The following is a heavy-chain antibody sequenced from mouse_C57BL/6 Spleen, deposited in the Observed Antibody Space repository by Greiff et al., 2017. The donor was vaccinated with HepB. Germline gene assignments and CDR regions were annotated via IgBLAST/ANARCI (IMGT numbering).Heavy chain of an antibody. CDR2: IDPETGGT. V-gene: IGHV1-15*01. J-gene: IGHJ1*03. Sequence: QVQLKESGAELVRPGASVTLSCKASGYTFTDYEMHWVKQTPVHGLEWIGAIDPETGGTAYNQKFKGKAILTADKSSSTAYMELRSLTSEDSAVYYCTSKGHLLWYFDVWGTGTTVTVSS. CDR3: TSKGHLLWYFDV. CDR1: GYTFTDYE. D-gene: IGHD3-3*01.